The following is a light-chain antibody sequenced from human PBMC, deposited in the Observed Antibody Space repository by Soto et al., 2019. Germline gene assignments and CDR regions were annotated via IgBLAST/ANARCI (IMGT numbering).Light chain of an antibody. J-gene: IGKJ2*02. Sequence: DIQMTQSPSSLSVSVGDRVTITCRASQSIVSYLNWYQQKLGKAPKLLIYTASNLQRGVPSRFSGSRSGTDFTLTNSNLQPEDSATYYRQQSYRTPRTFGQGTKLESK. V-gene: IGKV1-39*01. CDR1: QSIVSY. CDR3: QQSYRTPRT. CDR2: TAS.